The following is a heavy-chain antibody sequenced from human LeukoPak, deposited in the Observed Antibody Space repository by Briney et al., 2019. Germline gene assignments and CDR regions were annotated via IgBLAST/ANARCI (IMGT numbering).Heavy chain of an antibody. CDR1: GFTFSSYW. V-gene: IGHV3-74*01. CDR3: ARGDRASSSIYYFYMDV. J-gene: IGHJ6*03. D-gene: IGHD6-6*01. CDR2: INSDGSST. Sequence: PGGSLRLXCAASGFTFSSYWMHWVRQAPGKGLVWVSRINSDGSSTSYADSVKGRFTISRDNAKNTLYLQMNSLRAEDTAVYFCARGDRASSSIYYFYMDVWGKGTTVTVSS.